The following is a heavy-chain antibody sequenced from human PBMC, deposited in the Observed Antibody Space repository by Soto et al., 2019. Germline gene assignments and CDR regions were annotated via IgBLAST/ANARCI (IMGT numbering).Heavy chain of an antibody. J-gene: IGHJ4*02. CDR2: INPNSGGT. V-gene: IGHV1-2*02. D-gene: IGHD4-17*01. CDR1: GYTFTGYY. CDR3: ARSEDYGGNFDY. Sequence: ASLTVSCNASGYTFTGYYMNWVRQAPGQGLEWMGWINPNSGGTNYAQKFQGRVTMTRDTSISTAYMELSRLRSDDTAVYYCARSEDYGGNFDYWGQGTLVTVSS.